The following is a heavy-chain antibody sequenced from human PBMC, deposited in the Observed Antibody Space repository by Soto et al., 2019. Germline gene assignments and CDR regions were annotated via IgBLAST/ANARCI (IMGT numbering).Heavy chain of an antibody. J-gene: IGHJ3*01. CDR1: GFTFSSYA. V-gene: IGHV3-23*01. Sequence: EVQLLESGGGLVQPGGSLRLSCAASGFTFSSYAMSWVRQAPGKGLEWVSAISGRGGSTYYADSVKGRFTISRDNSKNTLYLQMNSLRAEDTAVYYCAKATNGRIAAAGISGSWGQGTMVTVSS. CDR2: ISGRGGST. D-gene: IGHD6-13*01. CDR3: AKATNGRIAAAGISGS.